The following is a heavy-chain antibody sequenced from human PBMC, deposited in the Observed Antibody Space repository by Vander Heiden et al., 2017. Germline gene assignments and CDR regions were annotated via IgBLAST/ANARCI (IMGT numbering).Heavy chain of an antibody. CDR2: INHSGST. Sequence: QVQLQQWGAGLLKPSETLSLTCAVYGGSFSGYYWSWIRQPPGKGLEWIGEINHSGSTNYNPSLKSRVTISVDTSKNQFSLKLSSVTAADTAVYYCARVGPLLWFGDTRYFDLWGRGTLVTVSS. V-gene: IGHV4-34*01. CDR3: ARVGPLLWFGDTRYFDL. CDR1: GGSFSGYY. D-gene: IGHD3-10*01. J-gene: IGHJ2*01.